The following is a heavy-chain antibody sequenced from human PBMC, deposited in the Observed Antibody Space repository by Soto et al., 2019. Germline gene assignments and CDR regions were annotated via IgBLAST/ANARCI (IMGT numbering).Heavy chain of an antibody. V-gene: IGHV4-61*01. CDR1: GGSVSSGSYY. D-gene: IGHD6-19*01. CDR2: IYYSGST. CDR3: ARRAGWFDP. Sequence: QVQLQESGPGLVKPSETLSLTCTVSGGSVSSGSYYWSWIRQPPGKGLEWIGYIYYSGSTNYNPSLKSRVTISVDTSKNQFSLKLSSVTAADTTVYYCARRAGWFDPGGQGTLVTVSS. J-gene: IGHJ5*02.